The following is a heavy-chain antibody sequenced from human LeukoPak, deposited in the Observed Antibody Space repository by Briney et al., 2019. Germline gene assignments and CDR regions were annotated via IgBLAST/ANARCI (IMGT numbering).Heavy chain of an antibody. D-gene: IGHD6-13*01. Sequence: PGGSLRLSCAASGFTFSSYSMNWVRQAPGKGLVWVSRINSDGSSTSYADSVKGRFTISRDNAKNTLYLQMNSLRAEDTAVYYCARVRIAAAGPIYYYYGMDVWGQGTTVTVSS. V-gene: IGHV3-74*01. CDR3: ARVRIAAAGPIYYYYGMDV. CDR1: GFTFSSYS. CDR2: INSDGSST. J-gene: IGHJ6*02.